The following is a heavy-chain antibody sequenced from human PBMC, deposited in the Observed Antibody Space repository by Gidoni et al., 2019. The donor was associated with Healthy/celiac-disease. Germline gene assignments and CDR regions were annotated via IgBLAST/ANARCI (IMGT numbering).Heavy chain of an antibody. CDR3: ARGEGPAPFNWFDP. CDR1: GGSISSYY. J-gene: IGHJ5*02. Sequence: QVQLQASGPGLVKPSETLSLTCTVSGGSISSYYWSWIRQPPGKGLEWIGYIYYSGSTNYNPSLKSRVTISVDTSKNQFSLKLSSVTAADTAVYYCARGEGPAPFNWFDPWGQGTLVTVSS. CDR2: IYYSGST. V-gene: IGHV4-59*01.